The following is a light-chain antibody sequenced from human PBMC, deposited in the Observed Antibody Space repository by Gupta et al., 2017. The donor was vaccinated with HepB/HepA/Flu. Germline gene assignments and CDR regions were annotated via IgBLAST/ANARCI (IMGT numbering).Light chain of an antibody. CDR1: QSISRY. Sequence: VIWLTQSPSLLSASIGDRVTISCRISQSISRYFAWYQQKPGKAPKLLIYAASTLQSGVPSRFSGSGSGTDFTLTISSLQPEDFATYYCQQTYSSPYTFGQGTKLEI. CDR3: QQTYSSPYT. J-gene: IGKJ2*01. V-gene: IGKV1D-8*03. CDR2: AAS.